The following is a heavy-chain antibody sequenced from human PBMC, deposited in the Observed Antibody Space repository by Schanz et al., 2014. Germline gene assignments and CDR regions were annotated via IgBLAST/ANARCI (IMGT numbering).Heavy chain of an antibody. Sequence: EVQLVESGGNLIQPGGSLRLSCAVSGFTVNTNYMSWVRQAPGKGLEWISSMYINSGSTQYADSVKGRFIISRDSSKNTLFLQMNSLRAEDTALYYCAKDLNRVATAPQSWGQGTLVTVSS. CDR2: MYINSGST. V-gene: IGHV3-53*01. D-gene: IGHD5-12*01. J-gene: IGHJ5*02. CDR3: AKDLNRVATAPQS. CDR1: GFTVNTNY.